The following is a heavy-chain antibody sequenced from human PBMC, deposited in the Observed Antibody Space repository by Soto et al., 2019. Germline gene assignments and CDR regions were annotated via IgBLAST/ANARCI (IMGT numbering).Heavy chain of an antibody. V-gene: IGHV3-33*01. D-gene: IGHD2-15*01. J-gene: IGHJ4*02. Sequence: GGSLRLSCAASGFTFSSYGMHWVRQAPGKGLEWVAVIWYDGSNKYYADSVKGRFTISRDNSKNTLYLQMNSLRAEDTAVYYCAREAGGCSGGSCYERVFFIDYWGQGTLVTVSS. CDR2: IWYDGSNK. CDR1: GFTFSSYG. CDR3: AREAGGCSGGSCYERVFFIDY.